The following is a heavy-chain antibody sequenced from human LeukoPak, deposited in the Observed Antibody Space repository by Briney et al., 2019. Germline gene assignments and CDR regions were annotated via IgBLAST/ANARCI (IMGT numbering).Heavy chain of an antibody. D-gene: IGHD3-3*01. V-gene: IGHV3-30*03. CDR3: AREPVITIFGVVTTDYYMDV. CDR1: GFTFSSYG. J-gene: IGHJ6*03. CDR2: ISYDGSNK. Sequence: GRSLRLSCAASGFTFSSYGMHWVRQAPGKGLEWVAVISYDGSNKYYADSVKGRFTISRDNSKNTLYLQMNSLRAEDTAVYYCAREPVITIFGVVTTDYYMDVWGKGTTVTVSS.